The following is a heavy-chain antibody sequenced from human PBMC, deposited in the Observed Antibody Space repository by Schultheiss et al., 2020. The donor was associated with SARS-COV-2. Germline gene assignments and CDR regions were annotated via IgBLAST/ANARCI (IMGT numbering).Heavy chain of an antibody. CDR2: ISSSSSYT. V-gene: IGHV3-21*04. CDR1: GFTFSSYW. J-gene: IGHJ1*01. Sequence: GESLKISCAASGFTFSSYWMHWVRQAPGKGLVWVSSISSSSSYTNYADSVKGRFTISRDNAKNSLYLQMNSLRLEDTAVYYCARDRITVAGTAAWFQHWGQGTLVTVSS. CDR3: ARDRITVAGTAAWFQH. D-gene: IGHD6-19*01.